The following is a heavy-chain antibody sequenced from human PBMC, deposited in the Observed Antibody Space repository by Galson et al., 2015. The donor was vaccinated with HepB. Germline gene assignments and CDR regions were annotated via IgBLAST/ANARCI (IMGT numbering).Heavy chain of an antibody. CDR1: GFTFSSYA. Sequence: SLRLSCAASGFTFSSYAMSWVRQAPGKGLEWVSAISGSGGSTYYADSVKGRFTISRDNSKNTLYLQMNSLRAEDTAVYYCAKDLEITYGGVIVSAFDIWGQGTMVTVSS. CDR2: ISGSGGST. J-gene: IGHJ3*02. V-gene: IGHV3-23*01. CDR3: AKDLEITYGGVIVSAFDI. D-gene: IGHD3-16*02.